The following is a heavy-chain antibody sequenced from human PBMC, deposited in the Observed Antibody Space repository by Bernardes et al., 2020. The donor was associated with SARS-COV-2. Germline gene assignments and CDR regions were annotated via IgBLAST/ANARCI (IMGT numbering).Heavy chain of an antibody. D-gene: IGHD6-6*01. V-gene: IGHV3-7*03. Sequence: GGFLWPPRSASWFTLSWDWMSWVRPAPGKGLEGGANKKQDGSENYYVDSVKGRFTISRDNAKNSLFLQMNSLRAEDTAVYYCAGDPIAARPTFDYWGQGTLVTVSS. J-gene: IGHJ4*02. CDR3: AGDPIAARPTFDY. CDR2: KKQDGSEN. CDR1: WFTLSWDW.